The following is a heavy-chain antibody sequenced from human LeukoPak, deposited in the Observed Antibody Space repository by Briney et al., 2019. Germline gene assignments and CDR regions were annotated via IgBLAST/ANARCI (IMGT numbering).Heavy chain of an antibody. D-gene: IGHD3-9*01. CDR1: GGSISSYY. CDR3: ARDRSHYDILTGYSMDYYMDV. J-gene: IGHJ6*03. Sequence: SETLSLTCTVSGGSISSYYWSWIRQPPGKGLEWIGYIYYSGSTNYNPSLKSRVTISVDTSKNQFSLKLSSVTAADTAVYYCARDRSHYDILTGYSMDYYMDVWGKGTTVTVSS. CDR2: IYYSGST. V-gene: IGHV4-59*01.